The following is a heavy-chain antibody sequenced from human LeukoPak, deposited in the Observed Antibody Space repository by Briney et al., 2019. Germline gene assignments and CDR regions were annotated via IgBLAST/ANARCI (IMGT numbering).Heavy chain of an antibody. D-gene: IGHD6-13*01. V-gene: IGHV1-69*13. CDR3: ARGGIAAAGSFDY. CDR1: GGTCSSYA. J-gene: IGHJ4*02. CDR2: IIAIFGTA. Sequence: ASVKVSCKASGGTCSSYAISWVRQAPGQGLEWMGGIIAIFGTANYAQKFQGRVTITPEESTSTAYMELSSLRSEDTAVYYCARGGIAAAGSFDYWGQGTLVTVSS.